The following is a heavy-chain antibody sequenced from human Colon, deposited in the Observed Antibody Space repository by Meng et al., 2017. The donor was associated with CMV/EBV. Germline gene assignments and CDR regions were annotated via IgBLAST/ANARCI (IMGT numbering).Heavy chain of an antibody. D-gene: IGHD1-26*01. CDR2: IRGIGYDP. Sequence: GESLKISCVDSGFITRSHWIHWVRQGPGKGLVWVSRIRGIGYDPSYADSVKGRFTVSRDNTKNIVYLQMNGLRPEDTAVYYCAAGRGGTYPDQWGQGTLVNVSS. J-gene: IGHJ5*02. CDR3: AAGRGGTYPDQ. CDR1: GFITRSHW. V-gene: IGHV3-74*01.